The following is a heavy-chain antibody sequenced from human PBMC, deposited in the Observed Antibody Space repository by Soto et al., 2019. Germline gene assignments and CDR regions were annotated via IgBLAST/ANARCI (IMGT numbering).Heavy chain of an antibody. V-gene: IGHV3-33*01. J-gene: IGHJ3*02. CDR1: GFTFSSYG. CDR3: ASLHDYYDSSGYDAFDN. D-gene: IGHD3-22*01. CDR2: IWYDGSNK. Sequence: XESLQLSGAASGFTFSSYGMHWVRQAPGKGLEWVAVIWYDGSNKYYADSVKGRFTISRDNSKNTLYLQMNSLRAEDTAVYYCASLHDYYDSSGYDAFDNWGQGTMVTVSS.